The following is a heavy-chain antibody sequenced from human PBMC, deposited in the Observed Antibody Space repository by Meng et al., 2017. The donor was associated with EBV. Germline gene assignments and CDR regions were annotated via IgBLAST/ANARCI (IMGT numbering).Heavy chain of an antibody. CDR1: GGPFRYYA. CDR3: ASESGRGYTPDY. J-gene: IGHJ4*02. D-gene: IGHD3-10*01. V-gene: IGHV1-69*01. Sequence: QVTLVQSGAEVQKPGSSVKVSCKTSGGPFRYYAISWVRQAPGQGLEWLGGFLPRLGAPNYAQKFHGRVKITADESTSTHYMDLSSLRSEDTAIYYCASESGRGYTPDYWGQGTLVTVSS. CDR2: FLPRLGAP.